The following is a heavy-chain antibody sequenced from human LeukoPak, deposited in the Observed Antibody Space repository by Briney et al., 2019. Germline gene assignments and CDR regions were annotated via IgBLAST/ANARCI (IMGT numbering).Heavy chain of an antibody. CDR1: GFTFSSYT. Sequence: GGSLRLSCAASGFTFSSYTMNWVRQAPGKGLEWVSSISSSSRYIYYADSLKGRFTISRDNAKNSLYLQMNSLRAEDTAVYYCARARSSYGYGDAFDIWGQGTMVTVSS. D-gene: IGHD5-18*01. CDR3: ARARSSYGYGDAFDI. V-gene: IGHV3-21*01. CDR2: ISSSSRYI. J-gene: IGHJ3*02.